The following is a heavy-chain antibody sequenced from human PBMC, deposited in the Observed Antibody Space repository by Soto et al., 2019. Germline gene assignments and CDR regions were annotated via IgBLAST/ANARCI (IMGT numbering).Heavy chain of an antibody. Sequence: RVSYTGAEVKCVGYGRSCIRKTTRKGLEWVSTISGSGGHTYYADSVKGRFVVSRDNDKNAVYLQMNSLRVEDTAIYYCAKDRHVRGWLPEYLPHWGLGTLVTVPQ. CDR1: EVKCVGYG. V-gene: IGHV3-23*01. D-gene: IGHD6-19*01. J-gene: IGHJ1*01. CDR2: ISGSGGHT. CDR3: AKDRHVRGWLPEYLPH.